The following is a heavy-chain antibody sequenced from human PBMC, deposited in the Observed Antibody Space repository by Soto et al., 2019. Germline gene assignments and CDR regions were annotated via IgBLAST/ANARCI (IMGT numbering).Heavy chain of an antibody. J-gene: IGHJ6*02. Sequence: ASVKVSWKASGYTFTSYGLSWVRQAPGQGLEWMGWINGYTGNTNYAQKFQGRVTMTTDTSTNTAYLDLWTLISDDTAVYYCARVVVVIPPGYYYAMDVWGQGTTVTVSS. D-gene: IGHD3-22*01. CDR1: GYTFTSYG. V-gene: IGHV1-18*01. CDR3: ARVVVVIPPGYYYAMDV. CDR2: INGYTGNT.